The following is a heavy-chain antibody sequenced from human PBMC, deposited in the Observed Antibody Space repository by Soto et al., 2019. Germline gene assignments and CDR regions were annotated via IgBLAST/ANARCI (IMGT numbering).Heavy chain of an antibody. J-gene: IGHJ6*02. V-gene: IGHV5-51*01. Sequence: PGESLKISCKGSGYSFTSYWIGWVRQMPGKGLEWMGIIYPGDSDTRYSPSFQGQVTISADKSISTAYLQWSSLKASDTAMYYYARGSDFWSGYSDYYYGMDVWGQGTTVTVSS. D-gene: IGHD3-3*01. CDR3: ARGSDFWSGYSDYYYGMDV. CDR2: IYPGDSDT. CDR1: GYSFTSYW.